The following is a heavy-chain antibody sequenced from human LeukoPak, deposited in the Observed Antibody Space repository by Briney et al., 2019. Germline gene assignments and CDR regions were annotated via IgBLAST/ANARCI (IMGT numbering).Heavy chain of an antibody. CDR3: ASSSDPDAFDI. V-gene: IGHV4-34*01. J-gene: IGHJ3*02. CDR2: INHSGST. Sequence: PSETLSLTCAVYGGSFGGYYWSWIRQPPGKGLEWIGEINHSGSTNYNPSLKSRVTISVDTSKNQFSLKLSSVTAADTAVYYCASSSDPDAFDIWGQGTMVTVSS. CDR1: GGSFGGYY.